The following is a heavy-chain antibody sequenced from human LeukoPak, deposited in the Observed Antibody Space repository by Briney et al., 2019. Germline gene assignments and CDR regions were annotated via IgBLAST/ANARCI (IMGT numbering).Heavy chain of an antibody. D-gene: IGHD6-19*01. CDR1: GYTFTGYY. J-gene: IGHJ4*02. CDR2: INPNSGGT. V-gene: IGHV1-2*02. CDR3: ARDIPEVIAVAGRSRPCDY. Sequence: GASVKVSCKASGYTFTGYYMHWVRQAPGQGLEWMGWINPNSGGTNYAQKFQGRVTMTRDTSISTAYMELRSLRSDDTAVYYCARDIPEVIAVAGRSRPCDYWGQGTLVTVSS.